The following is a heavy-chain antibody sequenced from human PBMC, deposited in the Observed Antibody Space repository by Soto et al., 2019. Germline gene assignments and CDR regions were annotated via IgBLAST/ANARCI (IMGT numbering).Heavy chain of an antibody. CDR3: VHCNTGTYGTIFFDY. CDR2: IYWDDDK. J-gene: IGHJ4*02. V-gene: IGHV2-5*02. CDR1: GFSLSSSAVGVG. D-gene: IGHD3-3*01. Sequence: QITLKESGPTLVKPTQTLTLTCTFSGFSLSSSAVGVGVGWIRQPPGKALEWLALIYWDDDKRYNPSLKSRLTVTKDTSQNQVVLTMTNMDAVDTATYYCVHCNTGTYGTIFFDYWGQGTLVTVSS.